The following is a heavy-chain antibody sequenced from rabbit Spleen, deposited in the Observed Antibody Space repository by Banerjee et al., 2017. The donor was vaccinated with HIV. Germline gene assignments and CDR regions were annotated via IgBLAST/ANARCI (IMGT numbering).Heavy chain of an antibody. CDR2: MNTYTTKT. Sequence: QSLEESGGDLVKPGASLTLTCTASGFSFNVDYVMCWVRQAPGKGLEWIGCMNTYTTKTVYATWAKDPCTISKTSSTTVTLQMTSLTAADTATYFCARDLVAVIGWNFNLWGQGTLVTVS. V-gene: IGHV1S40*01. D-gene: IGHD1-1*01. J-gene: IGHJ4*01. CDR3: ARDLVAVIGWNFNL. CDR1: GFSFNVDYV.